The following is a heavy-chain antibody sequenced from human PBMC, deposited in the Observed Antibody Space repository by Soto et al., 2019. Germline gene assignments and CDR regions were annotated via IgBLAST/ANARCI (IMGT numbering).Heavy chain of an antibody. CDR2: MSGSGGHI. V-gene: IGHV3-23*01. CDR1: GFSFNFYV. Sequence: LRLSCAASGFSFNFYVMTWVRQAPGKGLEWVSGMSGSGGHIYYADSVKGRFTVSRDNSNSTLYLQMNSLRAEDTAVYYCARAVTQYFDSWGQGSLVTVSS. CDR3: ARAVTQYFDS. J-gene: IGHJ4*02. D-gene: IGHD4-4*01.